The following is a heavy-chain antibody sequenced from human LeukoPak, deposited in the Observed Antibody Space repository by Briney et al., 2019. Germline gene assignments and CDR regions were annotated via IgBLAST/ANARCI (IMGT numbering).Heavy chain of an antibody. J-gene: IGHJ6*02. Sequence: SETLSLTCAVYGGSFSGYYWSWIRQPPGKGLEWIGEINHSGSTNYNPSLKSRVTISVDTSKNQFSLKLSSVTAADTAVYYCARARTRRDIVVVPAAPRGGYYCYGMDVWGQGTTVTVSS. CDR2: INHSGST. CDR1: GGSFSGYY. V-gene: IGHV4-34*01. CDR3: ARARTRRDIVVVPAAPRGGYYCYGMDV. D-gene: IGHD2-2*01.